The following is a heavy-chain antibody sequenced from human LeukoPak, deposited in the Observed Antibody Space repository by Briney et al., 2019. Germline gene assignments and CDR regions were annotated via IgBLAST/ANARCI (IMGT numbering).Heavy chain of an antibody. J-gene: IGHJ5*02. V-gene: IGHV1-18*01. CDR1: VHTFTSYG. Sequence: ASVNVSCKASVHTFTSYGISWVRQAPGQGLEWMGWISAYNGNTNYAQKLQGRVTMTTDTSTSTAYMELRSLRSDDTAVYYCARATGYCSSTSCYVGWFDPWGQGTLVTVSS. CDR2: ISAYNGNT. CDR3: ARATGYCSSTSCYVGWFDP. D-gene: IGHD2-2*01.